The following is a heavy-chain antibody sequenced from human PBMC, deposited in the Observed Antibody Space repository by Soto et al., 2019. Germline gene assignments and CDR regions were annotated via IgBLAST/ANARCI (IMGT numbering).Heavy chain of an antibody. CDR1: GFTFSSYA. CDR2: ISGSGGST. CDR3: AKEMYYDILTGYSPDAFDI. V-gene: IGHV3-23*01. D-gene: IGHD3-9*01. Sequence: GGSLRLSCAASGFTFSSYAMSWVRQAPGKGLEWVSAISGSGGSTYYADSVKGRFTISRDNSKNTLYLQMNSLRAEDTAVYYCAKEMYYDILTGYSPDAFDIWGQGTMVTVSS. J-gene: IGHJ3*02.